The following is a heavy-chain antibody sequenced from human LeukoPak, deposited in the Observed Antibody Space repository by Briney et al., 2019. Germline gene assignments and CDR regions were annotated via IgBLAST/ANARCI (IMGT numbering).Heavy chain of an antibody. Sequence: ASVKVSCKASGYPFSAHFLNWVRQAPGQGLEWMGNIDTTTGNPRYAQDFTGRFVFFLDTSVSTAYLQITSLKADDTAAYYCVRGTPTPGMDYWGQGTQVTVS. J-gene: IGHJ4*02. CDR2: IDTTTGNP. CDR1: GYPFSAHF. D-gene: IGHD3-10*01. V-gene: IGHV7-4-1*02. CDR3: VRGTPTPGMDY.